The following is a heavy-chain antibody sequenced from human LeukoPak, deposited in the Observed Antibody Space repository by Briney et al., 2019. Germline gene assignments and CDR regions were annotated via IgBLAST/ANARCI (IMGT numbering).Heavy chain of an antibody. D-gene: IGHD2-15*01. Sequence: GGSLRLSCAASGFTFSNYGMNWVRQAPGKGLDWVSAISGSGGSTYYADSVKGRFTISRDNSKNTLYLQMNSLRAEDTAIYYCAKKHRSVQFFYMDVWGKGTTVTISS. CDR2: ISGSGGST. V-gene: IGHV3-23*01. CDR3: AKKHRSVQFFYMDV. CDR1: GFTFSNYG. J-gene: IGHJ6*03.